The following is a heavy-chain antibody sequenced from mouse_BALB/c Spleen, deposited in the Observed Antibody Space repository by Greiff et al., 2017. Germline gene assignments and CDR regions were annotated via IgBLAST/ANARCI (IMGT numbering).Heavy chain of an antibody. CDR2: ISYSGST. D-gene: IGHD1-1*01. V-gene: IGHV3-2*02. CDR1: GYSITSDYA. Sequence: EVQLQESGPGLVKPSQSLSLTCTVTGYSITSDYAWNWIRQFPGNKLEWMGYISYSGSTSYNPSLKSRISITRDTSKNQFFLQLNSVTTEDTATYYCAREEEGYYYVSSYFDVWGAGTTVTVSS. J-gene: IGHJ1*01. CDR3: AREEEGYYYVSSYFDV.